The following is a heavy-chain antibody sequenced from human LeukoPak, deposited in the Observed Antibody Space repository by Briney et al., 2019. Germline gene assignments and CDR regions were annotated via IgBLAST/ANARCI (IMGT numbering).Heavy chain of an antibody. J-gene: IGHJ6*02. V-gene: IGHV4-38-2*02. D-gene: IGHD3-22*01. CDR2: IYHSGST. CDR1: GYSISSGYY. CDR3: ARAWGYYDSSGKVYYYGMDV. Sequence: SETLSLTCTVSGYSISSGYYWGWIRQPPGKGLEWIGSIYHSGSTYYNPSLKSRVTISVDTSKNQFSLKLSSVTAADTAVYYCARAWGYYDSSGKVYYYGMDVWGQGTTVTVSS.